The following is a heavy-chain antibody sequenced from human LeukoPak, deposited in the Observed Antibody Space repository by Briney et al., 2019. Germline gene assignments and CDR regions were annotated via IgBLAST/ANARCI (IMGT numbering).Heavy chain of an antibody. D-gene: IGHD3-22*01. J-gene: IGHJ2*01. V-gene: IGHV3-9*01. CDR1: GFTFDDYA. Sequence: GGSLRLSCAASGFTFDDYALHWVRQAPGKGLEWVSGISWNSGSIGYADSVKGRFTISRDNAKNSLYLQMNSLRAEDTALYYCAKAFGYYDSSGYYRNYWYFDLWGRGTLVTVSS. CDR2: ISWNSGSI. CDR3: AKAFGYYDSSGYYRNYWYFDL.